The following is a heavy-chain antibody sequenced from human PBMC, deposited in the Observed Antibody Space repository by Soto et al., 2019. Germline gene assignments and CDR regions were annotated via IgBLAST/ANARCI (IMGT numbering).Heavy chain of an antibody. Sequence: VQLVESGGGVVQPGRSLRLSCAASGFTFSSYGMHWVRQAPGKGLEWVSAISGSGGSTYYADSVKGRFTISRDNSKNTLYLQMNSLRAEDTAVYYCAKDVVGLRVSYGMDVWGQGTTVTVSS. V-gene: IGHV3-23*04. J-gene: IGHJ6*02. D-gene: IGHD4-17*01. CDR1: GFTFSSYG. CDR3: AKDVVGLRVSYGMDV. CDR2: ISGSGGST.